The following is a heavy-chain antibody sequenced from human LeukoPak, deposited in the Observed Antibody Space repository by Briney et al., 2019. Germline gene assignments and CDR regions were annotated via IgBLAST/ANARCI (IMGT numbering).Heavy chain of an antibody. D-gene: IGHD3-10*01. Sequence: GGSLRLSCAASGFTFSRYIMNWVRQAPGKGLEWVSSISSSSSYIYYADSMKGRFTISRDNAKNSLYLQMNSLRAEDTAVYYCARNNWFGEFENWFDPWGQGTLVTVSS. CDR2: ISSSSSYI. CDR3: ARNNWFGEFENWFDP. J-gene: IGHJ5*02. CDR1: GFTFSRYI. V-gene: IGHV3-21*01.